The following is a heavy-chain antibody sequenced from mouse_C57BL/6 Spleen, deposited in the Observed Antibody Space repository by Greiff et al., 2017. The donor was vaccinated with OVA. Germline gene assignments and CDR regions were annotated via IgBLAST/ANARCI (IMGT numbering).Heavy chain of an antibody. Sequence: EVMLVESGGGLVKPGGSLKLSCAASGFTFSSYTMSWVRQTPEKRLEWVATISGGGGNTYYPDSVKGRFTISRDNAKNTLYLQMSSLRSEDTALYYCAIYYGSSYAMDYWGQGTSVTVSS. CDR1: GFTFSSYT. J-gene: IGHJ4*01. V-gene: IGHV5-9*01. CDR3: AIYYGSSYAMDY. D-gene: IGHD1-1*01. CDR2: ISGGGGNT.